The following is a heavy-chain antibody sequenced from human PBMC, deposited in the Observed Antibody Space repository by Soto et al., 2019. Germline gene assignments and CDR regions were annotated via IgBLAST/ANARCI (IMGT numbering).Heavy chain of an antibody. CDR3: AQLTTH. CDR2: ISTSGDSP. V-gene: IGHV3-23*01. J-gene: IGHJ4*02. CDR1: GFLYSNAA. Sequence: GGSLRLSCEASGFLYSNAAMSWVRQAPGKGLEWVSSISTSGDSPNYADSVKGRFTISRDNSKNTLFLQMNSLRVEDTAVYYCAQLTTHWGQGTPVTVSS.